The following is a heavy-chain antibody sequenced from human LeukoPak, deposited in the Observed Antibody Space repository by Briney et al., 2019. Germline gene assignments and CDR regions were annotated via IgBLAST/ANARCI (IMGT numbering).Heavy chain of an antibody. CDR1: GITLSNYG. Sequence: GGSLRLSCAVSGITLSNYGMSWVRQAPGKGLEWVAGISDSGGNTKYADSVKGRFTISRDNPKNTLYLQMNSLRAEDTAVYFCAKRGVVIRVILVGFHKEAYYFESWGQGALITVSS. CDR3: AKRGVVIRVILVGFHKEAYYFES. J-gene: IGHJ4*02. D-gene: IGHD3/OR15-3a*01. V-gene: IGHV3-23*01. CDR2: ISDSGGNT.